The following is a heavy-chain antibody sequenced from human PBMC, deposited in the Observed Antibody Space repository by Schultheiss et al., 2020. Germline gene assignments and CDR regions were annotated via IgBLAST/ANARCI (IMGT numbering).Heavy chain of an antibody. CDR1: GGSISSGSYY. D-gene: IGHD2-2*01. V-gene: IGHV4-61*02. J-gene: IGHJ6*02. CDR2: IYTSGST. CDR3: ARAGRVDCSSTSCYEEYDYYYYYGMDV. Sequence: SETLSLTCTVSGGSISSGSYYWSWIRQPAGKGLEWIGRIYTSGSTNYNPSLKSRVTISVDTSKNQFSLKLSSVTAADTAVYYCARAGRVDCSSTSCYEEYDYYYYYGMDVWGQGTTVTVSS.